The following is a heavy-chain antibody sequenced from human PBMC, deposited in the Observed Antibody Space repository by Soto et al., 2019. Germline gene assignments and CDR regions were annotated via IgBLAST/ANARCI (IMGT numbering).Heavy chain of an antibody. J-gene: IGHJ6*02. V-gene: IGHV3-11*01. CDR3: PCEARAAIGVVPAASYGMDV. D-gene: IGHD2-2*01. CDR2: ISSSGSTI. CDR1: GFTFSDYY. Sequence: GGSLRLSCAASGFTFSDYYMSWIRQAPGKGLEWVSYISSSGSTIYYADSVKGRFTISRDNAKNSLYLQMNSLRAEDTAVYYCPCEARAAIGVVPAASYGMDVWGQGTPVTVSS.